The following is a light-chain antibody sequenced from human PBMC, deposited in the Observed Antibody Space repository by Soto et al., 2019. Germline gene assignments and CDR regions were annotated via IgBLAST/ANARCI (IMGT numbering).Light chain of an antibody. J-gene: IGKJ4*01. V-gene: IGKV2-30*01. CDR2: MVS. CDR3: MQGTHSPLT. CDR1: QSLEYSDGRTY. Sequence: EVVMTQSPLSLPVTLGQPASISCRSSQSLEYSDGRTYLNRFQQRPGQSPRRLIYMVSNRDSGVPDRFSGSGSGTDFTLKISRVEAEDVGVYYCMQGTHSPLTFGGGTKVEIK.